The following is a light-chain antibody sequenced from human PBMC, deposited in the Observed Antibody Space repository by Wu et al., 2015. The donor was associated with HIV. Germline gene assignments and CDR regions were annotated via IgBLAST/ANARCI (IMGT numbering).Light chain of an antibody. CDR1: QGISVNY. V-gene: IGKV3-20*01. CDR2: GVS. CDR3: QHYDPSSPWT. J-gene: IGKJ1*01. Sequence: EIVLTQSPGTLPLSPGERATLSCRASQGISVNYLAWYQQKPGQAPRLLIFGVSSRATGIPARFSGSGSGTDFTLTISRLEPEDFAVYYCQHYDPSSPWTFGQGTRVEIK.